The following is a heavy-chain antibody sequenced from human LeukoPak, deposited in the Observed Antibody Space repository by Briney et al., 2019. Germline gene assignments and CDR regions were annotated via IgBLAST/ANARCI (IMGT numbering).Heavy chain of an antibody. D-gene: IGHD2-2*01. V-gene: IGHV3-74*01. CDR1: GNYW. J-gene: IGHJ4*02. Sequence: GGSLRLSCAASGNYWMHWVRQAPGKGLVWVSHINGDGSWTTYADSVKGRFTISKDNAKNTVYLQMNNLRAEDTAVYYCVSFYETYWGRGTQVTVSS. CDR3: VSFYETY. CDR2: INGDGSWT.